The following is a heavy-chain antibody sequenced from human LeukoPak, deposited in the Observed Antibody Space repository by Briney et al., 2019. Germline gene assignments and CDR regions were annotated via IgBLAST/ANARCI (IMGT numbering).Heavy chain of an antibody. Sequence: SETLSLTRTVSSGSISSSSYYWGWIRQPPGKGLEWIGSIYYRGSTYYNPSLKSRVTISVDTSKNQFSLKLSSVTAADTAVYYCWSYVYAFDIWGQGTMVTVSS. V-gene: IGHV4-39*07. CDR3: WSYVYAFDI. CDR1: SGSISSSSYY. CDR2: IYYRGST. J-gene: IGHJ3*02. D-gene: IGHD3-10*02.